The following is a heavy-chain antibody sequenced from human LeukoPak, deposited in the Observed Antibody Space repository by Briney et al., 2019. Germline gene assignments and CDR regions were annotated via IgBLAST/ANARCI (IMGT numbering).Heavy chain of an antibody. J-gene: IGHJ4*02. D-gene: IGHD3-22*01. V-gene: IGHV3-21*01. CDR3: ARDRVDYYDSSGYSDY. CDR2: ISSSSSYK. CDR1: GFTFSSYS. Sequence: GGSLRLSCAASGFTFSSYSMNWVRQAPGKGLEWVSSISSSSSYKYYADSVKGRFTISRDNAKNSLYLQMNSLRAEDTAVYYCARDRVDYYDSSGYSDYWGQGTLVTVSS.